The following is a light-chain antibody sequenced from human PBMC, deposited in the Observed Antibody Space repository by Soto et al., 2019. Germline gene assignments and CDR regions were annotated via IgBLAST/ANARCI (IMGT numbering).Light chain of an antibody. Sequence: QSVLTQPPSASGSPGQSVTISCTGTSSDVGAYDYVSWYQQHPGKAPKLVIYEINKRPSGVPDRFSVSKSGNTASLTVSGLQAEDEADYYCSSFAGSNNFPYVFGTGTKVTVL. CDR3: SSFAGSNNFPYV. V-gene: IGLV2-8*01. CDR2: EIN. J-gene: IGLJ1*01. CDR1: SSDVGAYDY.